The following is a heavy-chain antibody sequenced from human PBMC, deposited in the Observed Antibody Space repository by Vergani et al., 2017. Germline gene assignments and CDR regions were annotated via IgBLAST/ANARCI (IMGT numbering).Heavy chain of an antibody. CDR2: ISGSGGST. V-gene: IGHV3-23*01. J-gene: IGHJ6*03. Sequence: EVQLLESGGGLVQPGGSLRLSCAASGFTFSSYAMSWVRQAPGKGLEWVSAISGSGGSTYYADSVKGRFTISRDNAKNSLYLQMNSLRAEDTAVYYCARDFRTGPAPYYYYYMDVWGKGTTVTVSS. CDR1: GFTFSSYA. CDR3: ARDFRTGPAPYYYYYMDV.